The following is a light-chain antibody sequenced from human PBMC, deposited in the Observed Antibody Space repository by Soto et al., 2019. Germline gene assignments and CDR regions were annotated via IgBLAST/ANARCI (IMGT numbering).Light chain of an antibody. CDR1: QTIKTY. Sequence: DIQMTQSPSPLXASVXXSVTITCRASQTIKTYLNWYRHKPGKAPELLIYAASRLQSGVASRFSGGGSGTYFILTISSLQPDXLATXYCQQTYTAPGTFGQGTKVEI. V-gene: IGKV1-39*01. J-gene: IGKJ1*01. CDR2: AAS. CDR3: QQTYTAPGT.